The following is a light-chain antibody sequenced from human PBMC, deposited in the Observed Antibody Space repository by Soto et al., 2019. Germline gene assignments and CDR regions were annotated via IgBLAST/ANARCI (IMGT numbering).Light chain of an antibody. CDR1: QSVSSSY. V-gene: IGKV3-20*01. CDR3: QQYGSSRT. CDR2: GAS. Sequence: EIVLTQSPGTLSLSPGERATLSCRASQSVSSSYLAWYQQKPGQAPRLLIYGASSRATGIPDRFSGSGSGTDFPLTISRLAPEDFAVYYCQQYGSSRTFGQGTKVEIK. J-gene: IGKJ1*01.